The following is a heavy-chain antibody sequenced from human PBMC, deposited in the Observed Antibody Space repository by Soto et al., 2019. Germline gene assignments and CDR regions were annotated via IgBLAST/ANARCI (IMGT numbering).Heavy chain of an antibody. Sequence: EVQLVESGGGLVQPGGSLRLSCAASGFTVSSNYMSWVRQAPGKGLEWVSVIYSGGSTSYADSVKGRFTNSRDNSKNTLYLQRNGRGAEDTAVYYCVGLRVFYWGQGTLVTVSS. CDR3: VGLRVFY. D-gene: IGHD2-8*01. J-gene: IGHJ4*02. CDR2: IYSGGST. V-gene: IGHV3-66*01. CDR1: GFTVSSNY.